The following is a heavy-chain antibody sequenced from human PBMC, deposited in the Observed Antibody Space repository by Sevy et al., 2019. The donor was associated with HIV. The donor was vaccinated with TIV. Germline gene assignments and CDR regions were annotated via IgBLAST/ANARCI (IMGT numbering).Heavy chain of an antibody. D-gene: IGHD6-13*01. Sequence: SGPTLVNPTQTLTLTCSFSGLSLTTGGVGVGWIRQPPGEALEWLAIVYWNDEKHYSPSLKTRLTITKDTSKNQVVLTMTNMDPVDTATYFCVHAVRAAAGLIDFWGQGTVVTVSS. J-gene: IGHJ4*02. V-gene: IGHV2-5*01. CDR3: VHAVRAAAGLIDF. CDR1: GLSLTTGGVG. CDR2: VYWNDEK.